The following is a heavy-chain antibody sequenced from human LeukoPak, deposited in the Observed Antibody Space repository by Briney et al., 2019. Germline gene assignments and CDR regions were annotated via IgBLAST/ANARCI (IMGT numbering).Heavy chain of an antibody. D-gene: IGHD1-26*01. J-gene: IGHJ4*02. CDR1: YW. CDR3: ARPRSGSYWGDFDY. V-gene: IGHV5-51*01. Sequence: YWSWIRQPPGKGLEWMGIIYPGDSDTRYSPSFQGQVIISADKSISTAYLQWSSLKASDTAMYYCARPRSGSYWGDFDYWGQGTLVTVSS. CDR2: IYPGDSDT.